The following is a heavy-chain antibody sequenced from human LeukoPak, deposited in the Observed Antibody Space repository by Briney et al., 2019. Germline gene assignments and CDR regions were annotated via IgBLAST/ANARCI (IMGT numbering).Heavy chain of an antibody. CDR3: ARVKFSSDAFDI. CDR2: ISSSSSTI. D-gene: IGHD6-6*01. J-gene: IGHJ3*02. V-gene: IGHV3-48*01. Sequence: GGSLRLSCAASGFTFSSYSMNWVRQAPGKGLEWVSYISSSSSTIYYADSVKGRFTISRDNAKNSLYLQMNSLRAEDTAVYYCARVKFSSDAFDIWGQGTMVTVS. CDR1: GFTFSSYS.